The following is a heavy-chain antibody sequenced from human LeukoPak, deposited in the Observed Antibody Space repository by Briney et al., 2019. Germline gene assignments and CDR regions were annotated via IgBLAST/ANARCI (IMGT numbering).Heavy chain of an antibody. J-gene: IGHJ4*02. CDR1: GFTFSSYG. V-gene: IGHV3-30*03. CDR3: ARDSGYSYGTPYYFDY. CDR2: ISYDGSNK. Sequence: QAGGSLRLSCAASGFTFSSYGMHWVRQAPGKGLEWVAVISYDGSNKYYADSVKGRFTISRDNSKNTLYLQMNSLRAEDTAVYYCARDSGYSYGTPYYFDYWGQGTLVTVSS. D-gene: IGHD5-18*01.